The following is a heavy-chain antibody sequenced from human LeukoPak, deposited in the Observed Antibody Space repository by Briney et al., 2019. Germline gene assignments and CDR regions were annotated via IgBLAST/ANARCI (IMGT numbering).Heavy chain of an antibody. V-gene: IGHV5-51*03. CDR3: AISQHYYDSSGSHRDAFDI. CDR2: IYPGDSDT. Sequence: GESLKISCKGSGYSFTSYWIGWVRQMPGKGLEWMGIIYPGDSDTRYSPSFQGQVTISADKSISTAYLQWSSLKASDTAMYYCAISQHYYDSSGSHRDAFDIWGQGTMVTVSS. J-gene: IGHJ3*02. D-gene: IGHD3-22*01. CDR1: GYSFTSYW.